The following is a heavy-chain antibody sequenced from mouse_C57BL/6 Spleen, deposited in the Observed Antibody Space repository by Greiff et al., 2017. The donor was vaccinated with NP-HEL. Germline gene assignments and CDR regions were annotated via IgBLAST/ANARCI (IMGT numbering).Heavy chain of an antibody. CDR3: ARGDWDEGY. Sequence: EVQLQQSGAELVKPGASVKLSCTASGFNINYYSLPWVKQRTAQCLAWIGRIDPADGATKYAPKFQGTATITADTSSNTAYLQLSSLTSEDTAVYYCARGDWDEGYWGQGTTLTVSS. J-gene: IGHJ2*01. D-gene: IGHD4-1*01. CDR1: GFNINYYS. CDR2: IDPADGAT. V-gene: IGHV14-2*01.